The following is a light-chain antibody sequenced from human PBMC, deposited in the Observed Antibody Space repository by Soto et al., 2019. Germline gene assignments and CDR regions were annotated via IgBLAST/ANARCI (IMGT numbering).Light chain of an antibody. Sequence: QSALTQPASVSGSPGQSITISCTGTSSDVGSYNLVSWYQHHPGKAPKLMIYEGSKRPSGVSNRFSGSKSGNTASLTISGLQAEDEADYYCCSYAGSSTFDFGGGTKVTVL. J-gene: IGLJ2*01. CDR2: EGS. CDR3: CSYAGSSTFD. V-gene: IGLV2-23*03. CDR1: SSDVGSYNL.